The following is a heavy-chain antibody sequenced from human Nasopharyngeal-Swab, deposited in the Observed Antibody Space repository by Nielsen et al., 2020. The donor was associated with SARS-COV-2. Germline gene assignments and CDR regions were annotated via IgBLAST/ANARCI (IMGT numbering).Heavy chain of an antibody. CDR3: TTDRNTYYDILTGYHEYPDY. CDR2: IKSKTDGGTT. CDR1: GFTFSNAW. V-gene: IGHV3-15*01. J-gene: IGHJ4*02. Sequence: GESLKISCAASGFTFSNAWMSWVRQAPVKGLEWVGRIKSKTDGGTTDYAAPVKGRFIISRDDSKNTLYLQMNSLKTEDTAVYYCTTDRNTYYDILTGYHEYPDYWGQGTLVTVSS. D-gene: IGHD3-9*01.